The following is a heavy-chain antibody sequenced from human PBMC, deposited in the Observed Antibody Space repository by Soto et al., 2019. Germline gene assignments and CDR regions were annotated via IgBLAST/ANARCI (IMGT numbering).Heavy chain of an antibody. J-gene: IGHJ1*01. Sequence: GGSLRLSCAASGFTFSVYALIWVRQAPGKGLEWVSAISSNGGRTFYADSLRGRFTISRDNSKSALYLQMNNLRAEDTAIYYCAKYSELPYEAYLQQWGQGTLVTVSS. CDR2: ISSNGGRT. D-gene: IGHD1-7*01. V-gene: IGHV3-23*01. CDR3: AKYSELPYEAYLQQ. CDR1: GFTFSVYA.